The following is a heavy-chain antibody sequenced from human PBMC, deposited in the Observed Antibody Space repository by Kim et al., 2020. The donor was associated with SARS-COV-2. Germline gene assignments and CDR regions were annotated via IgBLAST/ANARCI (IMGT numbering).Heavy chain of an antibody. Sequence: KSRVTISVDTSKNQFSLKLSSVTAADTAVYYCASKDGYCSGGSCQGELDYWGQGTLVTVSS. D-gene: IGHD2-15*01. CDR3: ASKDGYCSGGSCQGELDY. J-gene: IGHJ4*02. V-gene: IGHV4-34*01.